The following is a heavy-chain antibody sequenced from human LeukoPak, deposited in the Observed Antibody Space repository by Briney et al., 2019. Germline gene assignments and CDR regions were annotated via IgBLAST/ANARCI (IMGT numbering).Heavy chain of an antibody. D-gene: IGHD3-10*01. V-gene: IGHV3-53*01. CDR3: ASRDRRFGELTAFDY. CDR1: GFTVSSNY. CDR2: IYSGGST. J-gene: IGHJ4*02. Sequence: GGSLRLSCAASGFTVSSNYMSWVRPAPGEGLGWVSVIYSGGSTYYADSVKGRFTVSRANSKNTLYLQMNSLRAEDTAVYYCASRDRRFGELTAFDYWGQGTLVTVSS.